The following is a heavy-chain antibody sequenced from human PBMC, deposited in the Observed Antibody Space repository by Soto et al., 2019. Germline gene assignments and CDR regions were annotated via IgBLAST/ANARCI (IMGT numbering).Heavy chain of an antibody. Sequence: SVKVSGKASGGTFSSYAISWVRQAPGQGLEWMGGIIPIFGTANYAQKFQGRVTITADKSTSTAYMELSSLRSEDTAVYYCARDSGRGWYFDYWGQGTLVTVSS. CDR3: ARDSGRGWYFDY. V-gene: IGHV1-69*06. D-gene: IGHD6-19*01. CDR2: IIPIFGTA. CDR1: GGTFSSYA. J-gene: IGHJ4*02.